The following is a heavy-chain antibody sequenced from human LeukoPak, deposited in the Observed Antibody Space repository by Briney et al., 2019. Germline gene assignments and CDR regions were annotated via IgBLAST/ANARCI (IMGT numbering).Heavy chain of an antibody. V-gene: IGHV1-68*01. Sequence: ASVKVSCKASGYTFTYCSLHWLQQAPGQGLERMRWITLYNGNTNYAKKFQGRVTITRDMSLRTAYIELSSLRFRDATLTGYYSKGRLGWRVANWFDPWGQGTLVTVSS. CDR2: ITLYNGNT. CDR1: GYTFTYCS. CDR3: YSKGRLGWRVANWFDP. D-gene: IGHD3-22*01. J-gene: IGHJ5*02.